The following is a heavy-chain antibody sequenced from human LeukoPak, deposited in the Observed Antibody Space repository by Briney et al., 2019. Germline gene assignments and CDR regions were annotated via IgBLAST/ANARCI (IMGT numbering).Heavy chain of an antibody. Sequence: GGSLRLSCAASGFTFSSYSMNWVRQAPGKGLEWVSSISSSSSYIYYADSVKGRFTISRDNAKNSLYLQMNSLRAEDTAVYYCARLPQRGNPDYWGQGTLVTVSS. CDR3: ARLPQRGNPDY. V-gene: IGHV3-21*01. J-gene: IGHJ4*02. CDR2: ISSSSSYI. CDR1: GFTFSSYS. D-gene: IGHD7-27*01.